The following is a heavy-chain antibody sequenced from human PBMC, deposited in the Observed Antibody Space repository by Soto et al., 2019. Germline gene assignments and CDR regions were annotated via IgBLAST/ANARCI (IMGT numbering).Heavy chain of an antibody. CDR1: GGSLSDSNW. D-gene: IGHD2-8*02. J-gene: IGHJ4*02. Sequence: QMQLQESGPGLVKPSGPLSLTCAVSGGSLSDSNWWSCVRQPPGKGVKWIGEISHTVSTTYNPSRQRRVTLSVDKSKNLFSLTLRSVTAPDTAVYYCASVTGTYYFDFWGPGPLVTVAS. V-gene: IGHV4-4*02. CDR2: ISHTVST. CDR3: ASVTGTYYFDF.